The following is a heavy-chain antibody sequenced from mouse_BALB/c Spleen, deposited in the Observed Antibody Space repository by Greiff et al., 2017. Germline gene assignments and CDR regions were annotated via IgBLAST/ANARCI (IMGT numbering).Heavy chain of an antibody. D-gene: IGHD1-1*02. CDR3: AKNGNYYAMDY. CDR1: GFSLTSYG. J-gene: IGHJ4*01. Sequence: VQLVESGPSLVQPSQSLSITCTVSGFSLTSYGVHWVRQSPGKGLEWLGVICRGGSTDYNAAFMSRLSITKDNSKSQVFFKMNSLQADDTAIYYCAKNGNYYAMDYWGQGTSVTVSS. CDR2: ICRGGST. V-gene: IGHV2-5-1*01.